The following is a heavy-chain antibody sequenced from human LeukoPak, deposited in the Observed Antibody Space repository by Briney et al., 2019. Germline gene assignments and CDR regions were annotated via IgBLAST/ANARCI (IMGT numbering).Heavy chain of an antibody. V-gene: IGHV4-34*01. CDR2: INHSGST. CDR1: GGSFSGYY. D-gene: IGHD6-13*01. J-gene: IGHJ2*01. Sequence: SETLSLTCAVYGGSFSGYYWSWIREPPGKGLEWIGEINHSGSTNYNPSLKSRVTISVDTSKNQFSLKLSSVTAADTAVYYCARGDSSSWDIVGRYFDLWGRGTLVTVSS. CDR3: ARGDSSSWDIVGRYFDL.